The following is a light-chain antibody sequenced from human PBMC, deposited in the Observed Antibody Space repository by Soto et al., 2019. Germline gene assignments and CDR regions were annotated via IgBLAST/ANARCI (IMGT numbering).Light chain of an antibody. CDR2: WAS. V-gene: IGKV4-1*01. Sequence: IVMTQSPDSLAVSLGERATINCKSSDSVLYTSNNKNYMGWYQQRPGQPPKLLISWASTRGSGVPDRFSGSGSETDFTLTINNLQAEDVAVYYCQQYYSTLPYTFGQGTKLEIK. CDR1: DSVLYTSNNKNY. J-gene: IGKJ2*01. CDR3: QQYYSTLPYT.